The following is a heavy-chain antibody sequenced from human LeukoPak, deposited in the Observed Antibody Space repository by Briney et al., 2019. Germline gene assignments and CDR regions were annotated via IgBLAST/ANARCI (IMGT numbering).Heavy chain of an antibody. CDR3: ARGHLEFTVAGTVYDY. V-gene: IGHV3-21*01. CDR1: GFTFSSYS. Sequence: GGSLRLSCAASGFTFSSYSMNWVRQAPGKGLEWVSSISSSSSYIYYADSVKGRFTISRDNAKNSLYLQMNSLRAEDTAVYYCARGHLEFTVAGTVYDYWGQGTLVTVSS. D-gene: IGHD6-19*01. J-gene: IGHJ4*02. CDR2: ISSSSSYI.